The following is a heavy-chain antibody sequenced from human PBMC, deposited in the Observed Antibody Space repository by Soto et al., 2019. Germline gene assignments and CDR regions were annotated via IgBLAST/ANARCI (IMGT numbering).Heavy chain of an antibody. CDR1: GFSLTTNGMC. D-gene: IGHD3-22*01. Sequence: SGPTLVNPTQTLTLTCTFSGFSLTTNGMCLSWIRQPPGKALEWLALIDWDDNTYYSTSLNNRLTLSKDTSKNQVVLLVRHMGPVDTATYYCARIPCGNYYTENFFDPWGQGSPVTVSS. CDR2: IDWDDNT. J-gene: IGHJ5*02. CDR3: ARIPCGNYYTENFFDP. V-gene: IGHV2-70*01.